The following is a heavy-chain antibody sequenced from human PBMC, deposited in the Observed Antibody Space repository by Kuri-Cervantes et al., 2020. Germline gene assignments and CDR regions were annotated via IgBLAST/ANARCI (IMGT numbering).Heavy chain of an antibody. CDR3: ASSSSRGPRQLWFGY. Sequence: LRLSCTVSGGSISSGGYYWSWIRQHPGKGLEWIGYIYYSGSTYYNPSLKSRVTISVDTSKNQFSLKLSSVTAADTAVYYCASSSSRGPRQLWFGYWGQGTLVTVSS. CDR1: GGSISSGGYY. J-gene: IGHJ4*02. CDR2: IYYSGST. D-gene: IGHD3-10*01. V-gene: IGHV4-31*03.